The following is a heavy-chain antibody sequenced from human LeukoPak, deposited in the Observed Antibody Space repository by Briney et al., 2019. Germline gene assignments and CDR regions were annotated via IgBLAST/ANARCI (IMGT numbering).Heavy chain of an antibody. CDR1: GFTFSSYS. CDR3: GRDRKCRLFDY. CDR2: ISRSSSTI. J-gene: IGHJ4*02. Sequence: PGGSLRLLCAASGFTFSSYSMNWVRQAPGKGLEWVSYISRSSSTIYYADSVKGRFTISRDNAKNSLYLQMNSLRAEDTAVYYYGRDRKCRLFDYWGQGTLVTVSS. D-gene: IGHD3-16*01. V-gene: IGHV3-48*01.